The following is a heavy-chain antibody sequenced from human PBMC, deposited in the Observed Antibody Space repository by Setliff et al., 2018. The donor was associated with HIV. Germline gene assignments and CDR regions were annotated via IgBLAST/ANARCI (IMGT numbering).Heavy chain of an antibody. CDR3: AAWSSAKYGD. D-gene: IGHD3-22*01. CDR2: INYHGSDI. V-gene: IGHV3-74*01. Sequence: GGSLRLSCVGSGFTFSNHWMQWVRQAPGKGLVWVSRINYHGSDISYADSVKGRFTISRDNAKNTVYLQMNNLRDEDTAVYFCAAWSSAKYGDWGQGTLVTVST. J-gene: IGHJ4*02. CDR1: GFTFSNHW.